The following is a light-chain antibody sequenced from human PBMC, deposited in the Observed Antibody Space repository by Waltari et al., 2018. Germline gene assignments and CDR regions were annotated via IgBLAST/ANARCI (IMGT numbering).Light chain of an antibody. CDR3: SSYISSDTLEL. V-gene: IGLV2-14*03. J-gene: IGLJ2*01. Sequence: HSALTPPASVSGSPGQSITIPCTGTSSDIGNYNYVSLYQQHPGKAPKLMIFDVSNRPSGVSDRFSGSKSGNTASLTISGLQAEDEADYYCSSYISSDTLELFGGGTSLTVL. CDR1: SSDIGNYNY. CDR2: DVS.